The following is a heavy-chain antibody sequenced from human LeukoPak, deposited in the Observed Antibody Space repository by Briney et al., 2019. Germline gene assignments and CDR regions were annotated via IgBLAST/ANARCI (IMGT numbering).Heavy chain of an antibody. J-gene: IGHJ4*02. Sequence: GGCLRLSCAVSGLTFSSYDMNWVRQAPGKGLEWVSYISSSGSSIYYADSVKGRFTISRDNAKNSLYLQMNSLRDEDTAVYYCAGRPGTGYRIDYWGQGTLVTVSS. D-gene: IGHD2-8*02. V-gene: IGHV3-48*03. CDR2: ISSSGSSI. CDR3: AGRPGTGYRIDY. CDR1: GLTFSSYD.